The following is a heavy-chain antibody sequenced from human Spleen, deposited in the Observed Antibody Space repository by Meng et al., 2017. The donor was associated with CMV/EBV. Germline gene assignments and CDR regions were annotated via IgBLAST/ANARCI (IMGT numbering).Heavy chain of an antibody. CDR3: AREGATTGFDY. J-gene: IGHJ4*02. Sequence: ASVKVSCKASGYTFTSYAMHWVRQAPGQRLEWMGWSNAGNGNTKYSQKFQGRVTITADKSTSTAYMELSSLRSEDTAVYYCAREGATTGFDYWGQGTLVTVSS. CDR1: GYTFTSYA. V-gene: IGHV1-3*01. D-gene: IGHD1-26*01. CDR2: SNAGNGNT.